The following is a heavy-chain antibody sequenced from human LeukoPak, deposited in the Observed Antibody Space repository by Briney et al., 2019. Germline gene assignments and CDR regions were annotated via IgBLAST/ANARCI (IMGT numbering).Heavy chain of an antibody. CDR2: ISSSGTTI. CDR3: ARESLYPDY. V-gene: IGHV3-48*03. CDR1: GFTFSSHE. J-gene: IGHJ4*02. Sequence: QPGGSLRLSCAASGFTFSSHEMNWVRQAPGKGLEWVSYISSSGTTIYYADSVKGRFTISRDNAKNSLYLQMNSLKAEDTAVYYCARESLYPDYWGQGTLVTVSS.